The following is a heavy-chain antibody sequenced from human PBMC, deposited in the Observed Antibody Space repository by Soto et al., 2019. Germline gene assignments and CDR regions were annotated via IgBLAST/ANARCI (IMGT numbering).Heavy chain of an antibody. J-gene: IGHJ6*03. CDR2: ISGSGGST. CDR3: AKATKVAATRYYYYYYMDV. V-gene: IGHV3-23*01. CDR1: GFTFSSYA. Sequence: GGSLRLSCAASGFTFSSYAMSWVRQAPGKGLEWVSAISGSGGSTYYADSVKGRFTISRDNSKNTLYLQMNSLRAEDTAVYYCAKATKVAATRYYYYYYMDVWGKGTTVTVSS. D-gene: IGHD2-15*01.